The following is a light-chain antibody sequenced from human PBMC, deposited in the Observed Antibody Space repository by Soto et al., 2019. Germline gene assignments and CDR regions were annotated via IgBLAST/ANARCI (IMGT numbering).Light chain of an antibody. CDR1: QSVRNN. Sequence: IVMTQSPAILSVSPGERATLSCRASQSVRNNLGWYQQKPGQAPRLLIYGASIMATGIPARFSGSGSGTEFTITISRLQSEDYAGYYCQQYNDWPPLTFGGGTKVEIK. CDR2: GAS. CDR3: QQYNDWPPLT. J-gene: IGKJ4*02. V-gene: IGKV3-15*01.